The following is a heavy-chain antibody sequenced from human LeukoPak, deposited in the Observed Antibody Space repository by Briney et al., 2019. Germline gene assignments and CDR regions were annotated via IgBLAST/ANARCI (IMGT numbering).Heavy chain of an antibody. CDR1: GGPLSSYY. Sequence: NPSETPSPTCTVPGGPLSSYYWSWVRPPPGEGLEWVGDIYYSGSTNYNPSLKSRVTISVDTSKNQFSLKLSSVTAADTAVYYCARSRITIFGVVTGFDPWGQGTLVTVSS. CDR3: ARSRITIFGVVTGFDP. J-gene: IGHJ5*02. CDR2: IYYSGST. V-gene: IGHV4-59*01. D-gene: IGHD3-3*01.